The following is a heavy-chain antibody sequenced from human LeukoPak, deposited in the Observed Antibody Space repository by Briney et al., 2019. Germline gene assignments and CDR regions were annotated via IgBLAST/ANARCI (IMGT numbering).Heavy chain of an antibody. D-gene: IGHD6-13*01. CDR2: IDTGGTT. CDR1: GFSVGNNY. J-gene: IGHJ6*03. CDR3: ARDASYSSSWYSANYYYYYMDV. V-gene: IGHV3-53*01. Sequence: GGSLRLSCGASGFSVGNNYMSWVRQAPGKGLEWVSVIDTGGTTYYADSVKGRFTISRDNAKNSLYLQMNSLRAEDTAVYYCARDASYSSSWYSANYYYYYMDVWGKGTTVTVSS.